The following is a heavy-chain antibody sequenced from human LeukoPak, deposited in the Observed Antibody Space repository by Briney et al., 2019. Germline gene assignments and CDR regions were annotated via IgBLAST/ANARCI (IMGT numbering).Heavy chain of an antibody. CDR2: INSDVSTT. D-gene: IGHD5-18*01. J-gene: IGHJ4*02. Sequence: GGSLRLSCAASGFTFSNYWMHWVRQAPGKGLVWVSRINSDVSTTTYADSVKGRFTISRDNAKNTLYLQMNSLRAEDTAVYYCAKDSVQLWLPGLYYFDYWGQGTLVTVSS. CDR1: GFTFSNYW. V-gene: IGHV3-74*01. CDR3: AKDSVQLWLPGLYYFDY.